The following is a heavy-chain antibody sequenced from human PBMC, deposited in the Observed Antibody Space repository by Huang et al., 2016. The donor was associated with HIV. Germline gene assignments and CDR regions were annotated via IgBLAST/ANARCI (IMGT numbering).Heavy chain of an antibody. CDR2: IKYNGHA. V-gene: IGHV4-34*02. J-gene: IGHJ3*01. CDR1: GGPFSTHY. D-gene: IGHD1-1*01. CDR3: ARGRDTTEMDTVDDALDV. Sequence: QVRLQQWGGGLVRPSETLSRTCAVYGGPFSTHYWSWIRQSPGKGLEGIEEIKYNGHANFNPSLRSRVSISVDTSKNQFSLNVTSVTAADTAIYYCARGRDTTEMDTVDDALDVWDQGTLVIVSS.